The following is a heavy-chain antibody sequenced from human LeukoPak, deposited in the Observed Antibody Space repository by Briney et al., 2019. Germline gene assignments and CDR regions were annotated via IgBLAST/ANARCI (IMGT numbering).Heavy chain of an antibody. Sequence: ASVKVSYKASGYTFTYRYIHWVRQAPGQGLEWMGIINPNNGNTNYAQKFQGSVTMTRDTSKSTVYMGLSSLGSEATAVYYCARESDSGKDFDCWGQGTLVTVSS. CDR1: GYTFTYRY. CDR2: INPNNGNT. J-gene: IGHJ4*02. D-gene: IGHD1-26*01. V-gene: IGHV1-46*01. CDR3: ARESDSGKDFDC.